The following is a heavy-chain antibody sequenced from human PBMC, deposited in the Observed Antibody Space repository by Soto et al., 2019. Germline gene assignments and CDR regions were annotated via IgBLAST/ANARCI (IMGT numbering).Heavy chain of an antibody. D-gene: IGHD3-22*01. V-gene: IGHV1-18*01. CDR3: ARDSRDYYDVSYYYGMDV. Sequence: QVQLVQSGAEVKKPGASVKVSCKASGYTFTSYGISWVRQAPGQGLEWMGWISAYNGNTNYAQKLQGRVTITTDTSTSTAYMELRSLRSDDTAVYYCARDSRDYYDVSYYYGMDVWGQGTTVTVSS. CDR2: ISAYNGNT. CDR1: GYTFTSYG. J-gene: IGHJ6*02.